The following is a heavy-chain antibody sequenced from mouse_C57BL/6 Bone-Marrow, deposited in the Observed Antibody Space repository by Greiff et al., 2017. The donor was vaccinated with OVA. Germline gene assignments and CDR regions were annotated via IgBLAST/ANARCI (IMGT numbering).Heavy chain of an antibody. D-gene: IGHD2-3*01. V-gene: IGHV5-9-1*02. CDR1: GFTFSSYA. CDR3: TRDDGYSLDAMDY. J-gene: IGHJ4*01. CDR2: ISSGGDYI. Sequence: EVKLQESGEGLVKPGGSLKLSCAASGFTFSSYAMSWVRQTPEKRLEWVAYISSGGDYIYYADTVKGRFTISRDNARNTLYLQMSSLKSEDTAMYYCTRDDGYSLDAMDYWGQGTSVTVSS.